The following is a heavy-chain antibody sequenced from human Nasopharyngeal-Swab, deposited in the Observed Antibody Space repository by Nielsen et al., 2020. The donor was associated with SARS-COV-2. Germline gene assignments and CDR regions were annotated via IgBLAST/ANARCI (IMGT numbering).Heavy chain of an antibody. CDR1: GFTFSSYS. Sequence: GEALKTPCAASGFTFSSYSMNWVRQAPGKGLEWVSSISSSSSYIYYADSVKGRFTISRDNAKNSLYLQMNSLRAEDTAVYYCATWELPRGNFDYWGQGTLVTVSS. V-gene: IGHV3-21*01. CDR2: ISSSSSYI. CDR3: ATWELPRGNFDY. J-gene: IGHJ4*02. D-gene: IGHD1-26*01.